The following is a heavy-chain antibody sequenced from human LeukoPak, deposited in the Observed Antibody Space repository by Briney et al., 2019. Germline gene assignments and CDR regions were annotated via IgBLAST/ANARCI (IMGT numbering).Heavy chain of an antibody. D-gene: IGHD1-26*01. Sequence: GGSLRLSCVASGFPFSSYWMTWVRQAPGKGLEWVANIKQGGSKKSYVDSVKGRFTISRDNAKNSLYLQMNSLRAEDTAVYYCARDRYVGATTAGDSDSWGQGTLVTVSS. J-gene: IGHJ4*02. CDR3: ARDRYVGATTAGDSDS. CDR1: GFPFSSYW. CDR2: IKQGGSKK. V-gene: IGHV3-7*03.